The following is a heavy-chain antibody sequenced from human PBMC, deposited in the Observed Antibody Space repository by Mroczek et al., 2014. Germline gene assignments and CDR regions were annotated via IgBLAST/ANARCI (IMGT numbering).Heavy chain of an antibody. CDR1: GGSISSGSYY. CDR2: IYTSGST. V-gene: IGHV4-61*02. CDR3: ARRSMGCSSTSCYHPQWFDP. D-gene: IGHD2-2*01. Sequence: QVQLQESGPGLVKPSQTLSLTCTVSGGSISSGSYYWSWIRQPAGKGLEWIGRIYTSGSTNYNPSLKSRVTISVDTSKNQFSLKLSSVTAADTAVYYCARRSMGCSSTSCYHPQWFDPWGQGTLVTVSS. J-gene: IGHJ5*02.